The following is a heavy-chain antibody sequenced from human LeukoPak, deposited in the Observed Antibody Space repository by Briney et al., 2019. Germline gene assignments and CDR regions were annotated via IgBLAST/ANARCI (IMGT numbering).Heavy chain of an antibody. V-gene: IGHV3-23*01. CDR2: ISGSGDNT. CDR3: ARARLFYDSSGYYLPPFDY. J-gene: IGHJ4*02. Sequence: GGSLRLSCAASGFTFYTYAMTWVRQAPGKGLEWVSSISGSGDNTYYADSVKGRFTVSRDNSKNTLYLQMNSLRAEDTAVYYCARARLFYDSSGYYLPPFDYWGQGTLVTVSS. D-gene: IGHD3-22*01. CDR1: GFTFYTYA.